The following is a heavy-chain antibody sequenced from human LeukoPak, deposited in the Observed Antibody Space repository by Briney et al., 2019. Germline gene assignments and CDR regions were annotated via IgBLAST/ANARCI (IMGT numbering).Heavy chain of an antibody. J-gene: IGHJ4*02. Sequence: PSETLSLTCAVSGGSISSSNWWSWVRQPPGKGLEWIGEIYHSGSTNYNPSLKSRATISVDTSKNQFSLKLTSMTAADTAFYYCVRDRELHYWGQGILVTVSS. CDR1: GGSISSSNW. CDR3: VRDRELHY. CDR2: IYHSGST. D-gene: IGHD1-7*01. V-gene: IGHV4-4*02.